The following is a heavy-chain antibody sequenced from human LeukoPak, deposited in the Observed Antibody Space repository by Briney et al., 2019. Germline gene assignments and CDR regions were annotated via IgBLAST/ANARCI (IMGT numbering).Heavy chain of an antibody. D-gene: IGHD4-23*01. Sequence: GGSLRLSCAASGFTVSSNYMSWVRQAPGKGLEWVSVIYSGGSTYYADSVKGRFTISRDNSKNTLYLQMNSLRAEDTAVYYCARAPTASYVGNGYYFDYWGQGTVVTV. CDR3: ARAPTASYVGNGYYFDY. CDR2: IYSGGST. J-gene: IGHJ4*02. V-gene: IGHV3-66*01. CDR1: GFTVSSNY.